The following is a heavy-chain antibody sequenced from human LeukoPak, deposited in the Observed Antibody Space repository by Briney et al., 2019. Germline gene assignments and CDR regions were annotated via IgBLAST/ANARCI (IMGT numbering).Heavy chain of an antibody. J-gene: IGHJ4*02. D-gene: IGHD6-13*01. V-gene: IGHV4-59*01. CDR2: IYYSGST. Sequence: SETLSLTCTVSGGSISSYYWSWIRQPPGKGLEWIGHIYYSGSTNYNPSLKSRVTISVDTSKNQFSLKLSSVTAADTAMYYCARLRWAAGDGYYFDYWGQGTPVTVSS. CDR1: GGSISSYY. CDR3: ARLRWAAGDGYYFDY.